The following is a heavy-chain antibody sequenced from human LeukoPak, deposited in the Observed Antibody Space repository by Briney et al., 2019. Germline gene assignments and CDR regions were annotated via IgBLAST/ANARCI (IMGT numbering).Heavy chain of an antibody. D-gene: IGHD3-3*01. J-gene: IGHJ4*02. Sequence: ASVKVSCKASGYTFTSYDINWVRQATGQGLEWMGWMNPNSGNTGYAQKFQGRVTMTRNTSISTAYMELSSLRSEDTAVYYCARDVTESSRYYDFWSGYSDYWGQGTLVTVSS. CDR1: GYTFTSYD. V-gene: IGHV1-8*01. CDR2: MNPNSGNT. CDR3: ARDVTESSRYYDFWSGYSDY.